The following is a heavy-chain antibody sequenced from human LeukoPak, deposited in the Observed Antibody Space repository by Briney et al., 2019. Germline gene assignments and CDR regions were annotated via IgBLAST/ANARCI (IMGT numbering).Heavy chain of an antibody. D-gene: IGHD6-19*01. V-gene: IGHV4-39*02. CDR3: AREYSSGWPGFDY. CDR2: IYYSGST. CDR1: GGSISSSSYY. Sequence: SETLSLTCTVSGGSISSSSYYWGWIRQPPGKGLEWIGSIYYSGSTYYNPSLKSRVTISVDTSKNQFSLKLGSVTAADTAVYYCAREYSSGWPGFDYWGQGTLVTVSS. J-gene: IGHJ4*02.